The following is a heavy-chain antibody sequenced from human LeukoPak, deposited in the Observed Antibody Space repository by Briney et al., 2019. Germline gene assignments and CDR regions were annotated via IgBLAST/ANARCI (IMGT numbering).Heavy chain of an antibody. D-gene: IGHD5-18*01. J-gene: IGHJ4*02. CDR3: ARGGGYSYGFVPGILMPYEGY. CDR1: GGSFSGYY. V-gene: IGHV4-34*01. CDR2: INHSGST. Sequence: PSETLSLTCAVYGGSFSGYYWSWIRQPPGKGLEWIGEINHSGSTNYNPSLKSRVTISVDTSKNQFSLKLSSVTAADTAVYYCARGGGYSYGFVPGILMPYEGYWGQGTLVTVSS.